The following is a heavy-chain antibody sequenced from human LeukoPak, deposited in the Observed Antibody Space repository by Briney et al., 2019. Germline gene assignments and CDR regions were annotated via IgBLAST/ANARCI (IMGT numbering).Heavy chain of an antibody. J-gene: IGHJ4*02. V-gene: IGHV4-34*01. CDR1: GGSFSGYY. CDR3: ARGEATFDY. CDR2: IDHSGST. Sequence: SETLSLTCAVYGGSFSGYYWSWIRQPPGKGLEWIGEIDHSGSTNYNPSLKSRVTISVDTSKNQFSLKLSSVTAADTAVYYCARGEATFDYWGQGTLVTVSS.